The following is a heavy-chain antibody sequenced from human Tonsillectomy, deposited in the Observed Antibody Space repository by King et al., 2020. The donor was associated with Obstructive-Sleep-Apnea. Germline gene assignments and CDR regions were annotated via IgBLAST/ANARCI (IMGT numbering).Heavy chain of an antibody. Sequence: VQLQESGPGLVKPSETLSLTCTVFGGPIGNYYWSWVRQPPGKGLEWIGFGYNSRSNIYNPSLMSRFTISVDTSKNQFSLRLTSVTAADAAVFYCAKDASGTYYNWFDPWGQGIPVTVSS. J-gene: IGHJ5*02. V-gene: IGHV4-59*01. D-gene: IGHD3-10*01. CDR3: AKDASGTYYNWFDP. CDR2: GYNSRSN. CDR1: GGPIGNYY.